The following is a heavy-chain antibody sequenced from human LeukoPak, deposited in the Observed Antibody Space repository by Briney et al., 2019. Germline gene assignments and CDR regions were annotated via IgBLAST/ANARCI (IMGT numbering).Heavy chain of an antibody. V-gene: IGHV1-3*01. J-gene: IGHJ4*02. CDR2: INAGNGNT. CDR3: ARDSSSSGWYGRKYYFDY. CDR1: GYTFTSYG. Sequence: ASVKVSRKASGYTFTSYGISWVRQAPGQRLEWMGWINAGNGNTKYSQKFQGRVTITRDTSASTAYMELSSLRSEDTAVYYCARDSSSSGWYGRKYYFDYWSQGTLVTVSS. D-gene: IGHD6-19*01.